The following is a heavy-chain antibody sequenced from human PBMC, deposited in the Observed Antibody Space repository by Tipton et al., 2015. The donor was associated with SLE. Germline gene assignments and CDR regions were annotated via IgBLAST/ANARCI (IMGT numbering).Heavy chain of an antibody. D-gene: IGHD5-18*01. Sequence: GLVKPSETLSLTCTVSGGSLSSYYWSWIRQPPGKGLEWIGSIFYTGSTTYNPSLKSRLTMSVDTPKNQFSLKLTSVTAADTAVYYCARISVDTTMAQRVDYGMDVWGQGTTVTVSS. CDR3: ARISVDTTMAQRVDYGMDV. J-gene: IGHJ6*02. V-gene: IGHV4-59*01. CDR1: GGSLSSYY. CDR2: IFYTGST.